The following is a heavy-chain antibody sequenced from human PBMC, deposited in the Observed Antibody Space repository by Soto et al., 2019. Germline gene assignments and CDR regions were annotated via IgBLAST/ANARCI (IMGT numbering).Heavy chain of an antibody. CDR3: ARESPNYYYYGMDV. V-gene: IGHV1-3*01. Sequence: ASVKASCKASGYTFTSCAMHWVRQAPGQRLEWMGWINAGNGNTKYSQKFQGRVTITRDTSASTAYMELSSLRSEDTAVYYCARESPNYYYYGMDVWGQGTTVTVSS. J-gene: IGHJ6*02. CDR2: INAGNGNT. CDR1: GYTFTSCA.